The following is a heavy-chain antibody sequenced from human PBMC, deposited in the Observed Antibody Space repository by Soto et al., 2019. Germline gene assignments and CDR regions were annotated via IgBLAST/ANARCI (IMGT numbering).Heavy chain of an antibody. CDR2: INDSGNI. CDR3: ARGLILWFGELSRRGGYYYYMDV. CDR1: GGSFSGYQ. J-gene: IGHJ6*03. Sequence: QVQLQQWGAGLLKPSETLSLTCAVYGGSFSGYQWTWIRQTPGKGLEWIGEINDSGNINYNPSLKSRVTILLDTPKKQISLKLSSVTAADSAMYHCARGLILWFGELSRRGGYYYYMDVWGKGTTVTVSS. D-gene: IGHD3-10*01. V-gene: IGHV4-34*01.